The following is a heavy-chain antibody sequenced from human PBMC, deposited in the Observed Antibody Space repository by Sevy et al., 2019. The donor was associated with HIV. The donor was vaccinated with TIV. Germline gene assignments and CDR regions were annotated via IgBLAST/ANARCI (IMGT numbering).Heavy chain of an antibody. CDR1: GGTFSSYA. Sequence: ASVKVSCKASGGTFSSYAISWVRQAPGQGLEWMGGIIPIFGTANYAQKFQGRVTITADESTSTAYMELSSLRSEDTDVYYCAREGVGAVPAASGYYYYGMDVWGQGTTVTVSS. D-gene: IGHD2-2*01. CDR3: AREGVGAVPAASGYYYYGMDV. CDR2: IIPIFGTA. J-gene: IGHJ6*02. V-gene: IGHV1-69*13.